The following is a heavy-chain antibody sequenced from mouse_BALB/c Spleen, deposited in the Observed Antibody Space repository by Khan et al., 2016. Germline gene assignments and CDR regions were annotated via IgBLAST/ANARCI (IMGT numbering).Heavy chain of an antibody. V-gene: IGHV1-7*01. CDR1: GYTFTSYW. Sequence: QVQLQQSGAELAKPGASVKMSCKASGYTFTSYWMHWVKQRPGQGLEWIGYINPSTGYTEYNQKFKDKATLTADKSSSTAYMQLSSLTSEDSAVYYCASYYDSSYYFDYWGQGTTLTVSS. CDR2: INPSTGYT. D-gene: IGHD1-1*01. J-gene: IGHJ2*01. CDR3: ASYYDSSYYFDY.